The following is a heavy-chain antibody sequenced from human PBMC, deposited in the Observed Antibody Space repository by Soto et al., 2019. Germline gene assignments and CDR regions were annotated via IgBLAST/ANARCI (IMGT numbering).Heavy chain of an antibody. D-gene: IGHD3-22*01. J-gene: IGHJ4*02. CDR3: ARAHSSGYLVLDY. V-gene: IGHV1-69*13. CDR1: GGTFSSYA. Sequence: GASVKVSCKASGGTFSSYAISWVRQAPGHGLEWMGGIIPIFGTANYAQKFQGRVTITADESTSTAYMELSSLRSEDTAVYYGARAHSSGYLVLDYWGQGTLVTVSS. CDR2: IIPIFGTA.